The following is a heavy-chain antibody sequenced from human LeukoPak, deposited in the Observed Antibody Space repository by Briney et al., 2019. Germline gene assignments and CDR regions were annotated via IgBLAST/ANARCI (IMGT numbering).Heavy chain of an antibody. V-gene: IGHV3-48*04. CDR1: GFTFSSYS. CDR2: ISSSGSTI. CDR3: AELGITMIGGV. Sequence: QSGGSLRPSCAASGFTFSSYSMNWVRQAPGKGLEWVSYISSSGSTIYYADSVKGRFTISRDNAKNSLYLQMNSLRAEDTAVYYCAELGITMIGGVWGKGTTVTISS. J-gene: IGHJ6*04. D-gene: IGHD3-10*02.